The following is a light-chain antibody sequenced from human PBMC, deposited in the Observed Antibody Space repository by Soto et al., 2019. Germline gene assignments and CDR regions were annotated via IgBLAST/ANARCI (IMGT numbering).Light chain of an antibody. V-gene: IGLV2-14*01. CDR3: SSYTGSTTPYV. CDR1: SSDVATYNY. J-gene: IGLJ1*01. CDR2: EVS. Sequence: QSALTQPASVSGSPGQSITISCTGTSSDVATYNYVSWYQQYPGKAPKLMIYEVSNRPSGVSNRFSGSKSGNTASLTISGLQAEDEADYYGSSYTGSTTPYVFGTGTKVTVL.